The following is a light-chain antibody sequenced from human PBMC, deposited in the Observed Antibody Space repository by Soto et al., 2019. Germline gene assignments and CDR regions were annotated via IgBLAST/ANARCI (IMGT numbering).Light chain of an antibody. J-gene: IGKJ4*01. V-gene: IGKV3-15*01. CDR1: QSVSSD. CDR3: QQYNKWPLT. Sequence: EIVMTRSPATLSVSPGERATLSCRASQSVSSDLVWYQQKAGQAPRLLIYDTSTRATGIPARFSGSGSGTEITLTISSLQSEDSAVYHCQQYNKWPLTFGGGTKVDIK. CDR2: DTS.